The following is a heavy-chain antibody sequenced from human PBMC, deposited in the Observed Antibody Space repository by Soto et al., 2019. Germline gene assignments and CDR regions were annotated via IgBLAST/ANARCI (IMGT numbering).Heavy chain of an antibody. V-gene: IGHV1-18*01. CDR2: ISAYNGNT. J-gene: IGHJ6*03. D-gene: IGHD2-2*01. CDR3: ARDNCSSTSCYDHYYYYYMDV. Sequence: GASVKVSCKASGFTFTSYGISWVRQAPGQGLEWMGWISAYNGNTNYAQKLQGRVTMTTDTSTSTAYMELRSLRSDDTAVYYCARDNCSSTSCYDHYYYYYMDVWGKGTTVTVSS. CDR1: GFTFTSYG.